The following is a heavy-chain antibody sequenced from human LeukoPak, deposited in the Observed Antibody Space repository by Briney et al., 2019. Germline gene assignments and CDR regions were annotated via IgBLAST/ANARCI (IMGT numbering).Heavy chain of an antibody. CDR2: IYYSGTT. J-gene: IGHJ4*01. CDR3: ATNRDGYPYYFDY. Sequence: KPSETLSLTCTVCGGSISSYYWSWIRQPPGKGLEWIGYIYYSGTTNYNPSLKSRVTISVDTSKNQFSLKLSSVTAADTAMYYCATNRDGYPYYFDYWGQGILVTVSS. CDR1: GGSISSYY. D-gene: IGHD5-24*01. V-gene: IGHV4-59*01.